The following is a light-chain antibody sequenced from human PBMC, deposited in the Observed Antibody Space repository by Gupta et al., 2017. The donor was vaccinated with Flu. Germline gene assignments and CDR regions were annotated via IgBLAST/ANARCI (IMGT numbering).Light chain of an antibody. J-gene: IGLJ2*01. CDR3: NSRSNTNNHTEV. V-gene: IGLV3-19*01. CDR2: AKN. Sequence: SSELTQDRAVSVALGQTVRNTFQGDSLRNSYASGYQQKPGQATVLVIYAKNSRPSGIPARYSVSSSENANSVTITRAQPEEEADYYYNSRSNTNNHTEVFGDGTKLTVL. CDR1: SLRNSY.